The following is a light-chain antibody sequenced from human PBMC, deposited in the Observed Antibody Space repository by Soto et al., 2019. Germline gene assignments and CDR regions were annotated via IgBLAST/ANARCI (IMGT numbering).Light chain of an antibody. CDR2: GAS. Sequence: EIVMTQSPATLSVSPGERATLSCRASQGVSSNLAWYQQKPGQAPRLLIYGASTRATGIPARFSGSGSGTEFTLTISSLQSEDLAIYYCQQYNNWPYTFGQGTKLEI. CDR1: QGVSSN. J-gene: IGKJ2*01. V-gene: IGKV3-15*01. CDR3: QQYNNWPYT.